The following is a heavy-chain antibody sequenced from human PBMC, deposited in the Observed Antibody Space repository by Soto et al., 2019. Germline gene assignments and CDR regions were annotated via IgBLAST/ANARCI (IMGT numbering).Heavy chain of an antibody. CDR2: IYYSGST. CDR1: GGSISSGDYY. D-gene: IGHD3-16*01. J-gene: IGHJ6*04. Sequence: SETLSLTCTVSGGSISSGDYYWSWIRQPPGKGLEWIGYIYYSGSTYYNPSLKSRVTISVDTSKNQFSLKLSSVTAADTAVYYCARVKGSLIWGGALYYYYRMDVWGKGTKLTVSS. V-gene: IGHV4-30-4*01. CDR3: ARVKGSLIWGGALYYYYRMDV.